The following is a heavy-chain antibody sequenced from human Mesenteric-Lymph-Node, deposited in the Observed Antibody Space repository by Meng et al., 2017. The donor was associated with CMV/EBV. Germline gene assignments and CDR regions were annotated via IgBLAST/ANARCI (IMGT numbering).Heavy chain of an antibody. CDR1: GYTFTGYY. J-gene: IGHJ4*02. D-gene: IGHD3-16*01. V-gene: IGHV1-2*02. CDR2: INSYTGDT. CDR3: AKVGAGLDGPLFY. Sequence: ASVKVSCKASGYTFTGYYMHWVRQAPGQGLEWMGWINSYTGDTNYAQKFQGRVTMTRDTSISTAYMELRWLKSDDTAVYYCAKVGAGLDGPLFYWGQGTLVTVSS.